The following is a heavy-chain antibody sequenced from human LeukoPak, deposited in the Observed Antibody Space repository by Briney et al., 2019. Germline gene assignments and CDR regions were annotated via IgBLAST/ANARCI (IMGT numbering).Heavy chain of an antibody. J-gene: IGHJ5*02. CDR3: AKGGSSSHSWFDP. CDR2: VRNDGSNE. Sequence: PGGSLRLSCAASGFTFSDYGMHCVRQAPGKGLEWVAFVRNDGSNEYYTDSVKGRFTISRDNSRNTLYLQMNSLRAEDTAVNYRAKGGSSSHSWFDPWGQGTLVTVSS. CDR1: GFTFSDYG. D-gene: IGHD6-13*01. V-gene: IGHV3-30*02.